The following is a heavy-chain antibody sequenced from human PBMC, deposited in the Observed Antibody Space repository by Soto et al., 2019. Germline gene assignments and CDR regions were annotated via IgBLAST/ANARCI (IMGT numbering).Heavy chain of an antibody. J-gene: IGHJ5*02. Sequence: QVQLVQSGAEVKKPGASVKVSCKASGYTFTGYYMHWVRQAPGHGLECMGWINPNSGGTNYAQKFQGWVTMTRDTSISTASMELSRLRSDDTAVYYCARGPDPVDTAIVLQWFDPWGQGTLVTVSS. D-gene: IGHD5-18*01. CDR2: INPNSGGT. V-gene: IGHV1-2*04. CDR3: ARGPDPVDTAIVLQWFDP. CDR1: GYTFTGYY.